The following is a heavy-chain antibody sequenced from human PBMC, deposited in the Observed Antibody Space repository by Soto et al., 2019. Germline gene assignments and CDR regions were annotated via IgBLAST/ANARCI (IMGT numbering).Heavy chain of an antibody. CDR3: ARERYQVISDGMDV. V-gene: IGHV1-2*02. CDR1: GYTFTGYY. J-gene: IGHJ6*02. CDR2: INPQTGGT. Sequence: AAVKVSCKASGYTFTGYYIHWVREAPGQGLEWMGWINPQTGGTSYAQKFQGRVTLSRDTSINTAYLELSRLTFDDAAVYFCARERYQVISDGMDVWGQGTTVTVSS. D-gene: IGHD2-2*01.